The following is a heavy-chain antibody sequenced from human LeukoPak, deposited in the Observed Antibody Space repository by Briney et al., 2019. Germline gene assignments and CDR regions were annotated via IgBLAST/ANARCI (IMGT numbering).Heavy chain of an antibody. CDR3: ASTNNGGSYYYYYGMDV. V-gene: IGHV1-69*01. CDR1: GGTFSSYA. Sequence: SVKVSCKASGGTFSSYAISWARQAPGEGLEWMGGIIPIFGTANYAQKFQGRVTITADESTSTAYMELSSLRSEDTAVYYCASTNNGGSYYYYYGMDVWGKGTTVTVSS. J-gene: IGHJ6*04. D-gene: IGHD2-8*01. CDR2: IIPIFGTA.